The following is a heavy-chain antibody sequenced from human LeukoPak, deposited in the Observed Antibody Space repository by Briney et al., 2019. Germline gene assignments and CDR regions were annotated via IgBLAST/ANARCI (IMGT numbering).Heavy chain of an antibody. CDR1: GFTFSSYA. D-gene: IGHD2-15*01. J-gene: IGHJ6*02. CDR2: ISGSGGST. V-gene: IGHV3-23*01. CDR3: ATNIVVVVAARVGMDV. Sequence: GGSLRLSCEASGFTFSSYAMSWVRQAPGKGLEWVSAISGSGGSTYYADSVKGRFTISRDNSKNTLYLQMNSLRAEDTAVYYCATNIVVVVAARVGMDVWGQGTTVTVSS.